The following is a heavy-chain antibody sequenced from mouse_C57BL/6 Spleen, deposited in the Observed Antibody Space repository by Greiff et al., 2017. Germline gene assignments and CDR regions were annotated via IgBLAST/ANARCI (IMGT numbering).Heavy chain of an antibody. V-gene: IGHV1-26*01. Sequence: EVQLQQSGPELVKPGASVKISCKASGYTFTDYYMNWVKQSHGKSLEWIGDINPNNGGTSYNQKFKGKATLTVDKSSSTAYMELRSLTSEDSAVYYCAAVGLYYFDYWGQGTTLTVSS. CDR1: GYTFTDYY. J-gene: IGHJ2*01. CDR2: INPNNGGT. D-gene: IGHD1-2*01. CDR3: AAVGLYYFDY.